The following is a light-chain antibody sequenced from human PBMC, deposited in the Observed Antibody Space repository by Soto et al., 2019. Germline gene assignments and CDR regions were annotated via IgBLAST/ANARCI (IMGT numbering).Light chain of an antibody. J-gene: IGKJ1*01. CDR2: KAS. Sequence: DIQMTQSPSTLSASVGDRVTITCRASQSISVWLAWYQQKAGKAPNLLIYKASRLESGVPSRFSGSGSGTEFILTINGLQPDDFATYFCQQFKSGTWTFGQGTKVDIK. CDR1: QSISVW. CDR3: QQFKSGTWT. V-gene: IGKV1-5*03.